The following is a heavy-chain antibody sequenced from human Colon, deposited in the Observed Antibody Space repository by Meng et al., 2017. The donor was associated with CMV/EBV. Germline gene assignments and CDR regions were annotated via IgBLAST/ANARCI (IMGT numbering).Heavy chain of an antibody. D-gene: IGHD6-25*01. J-gene: IGHJ4*02. CDR3: ATGGGTEAAALGVFDF. V-gene: IGHV4-39*07. CDR2: IYYSGST. Sequence: SETLSLTCTVSGGSISSSSYYWGWIRQPPGKGLEWIGSIYYSGSTYYNPSLKSRVTISVDTSKNQFSLKLSSVTAADTAVYFCATGGGTEAAALGVFDFWGQGTLVTVSS. CDR1: GGSISSSSYY.